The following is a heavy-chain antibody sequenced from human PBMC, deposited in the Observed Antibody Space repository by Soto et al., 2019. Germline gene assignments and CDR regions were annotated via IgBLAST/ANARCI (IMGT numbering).Heavy chain of an antibody. CDR1: GFSFTSYW. J-gene: IGHJ6*02. Sequence: LGESLKLSCKGSGFSFTSYWIDWVRQVPGKGLEWMGIIYHGDCDNRYSPSFQGQVTISDDKSINTAYLQRSSLKASDTAMYYCARANFPNIYGMDVWGQGTTVTVSS. CDR2: IYHGDCDN. V-gene: IGHV5-51*01. CDR3: ARANFPNIYGMDV. D-gene: IGHD7-27*01.